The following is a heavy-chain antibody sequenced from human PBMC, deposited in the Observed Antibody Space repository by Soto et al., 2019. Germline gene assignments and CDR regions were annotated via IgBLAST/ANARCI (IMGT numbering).Heavy chain of an antibody. J-gene: IGHJ4*02. CDR3: ATVPPRIVVVLAEFPT. CDR1: GTSISSSYW. Sequence: QVQLKQSGPGLVRPSGTLSLTCRVSGTSISSSYWWAWVRQSPGKGLEWIGEIYHNGITKYNPSLKSRVSMSIDKSNNQVSLKLTSGTAADTAVYYCATVPPRIVVVLAEFPTWGQGTLVTVSS. V-gene: IGHV4-4*02. D-gene: IGHD2-21*01. CDR2: IYHNGIT.